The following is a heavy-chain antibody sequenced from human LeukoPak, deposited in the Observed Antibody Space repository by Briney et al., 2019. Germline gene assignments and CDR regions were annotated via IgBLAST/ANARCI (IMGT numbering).Heavy chain of an antibody. Sequence: GGSLRLSCAASGFTFSSYSMNWFRQAPGKGLEWVSYIRSSSSTIYYADSVKGRFTISRDNAKNSLYLHMHSLRAEDTAVYYCARGSSGWFDYWGQGTLVTVSS. J-gene: IGHJ4*02. CDR1: GFTFSSYS. CDR2: IRSSSSTI. CDR3: ARGSSGWFDY. V-gene: IGHV3-48*01. D-gene: IGHD6-19*01.